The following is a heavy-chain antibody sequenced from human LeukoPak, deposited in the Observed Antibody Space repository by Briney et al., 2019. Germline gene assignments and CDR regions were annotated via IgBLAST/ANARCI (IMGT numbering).Heavy chain of an antibody. D-gene: IGHD1-26*01. CDR3: ARGELRGAFDI. CDR2: IIPIFGTA. CDR1: GGTFSSYA. V-gene: IGHV1-69*05. Sequence: ASVKVSCKASGGTFSSYAISWVRQAPGQGLEWMGGIIPIFGTANYAQKFQGRVTITTDESTGTAYMELSSLRSEDTAVYYCARGELRGAFDIWGQGTMVTVSS. J-gene: IGHJ3*02.